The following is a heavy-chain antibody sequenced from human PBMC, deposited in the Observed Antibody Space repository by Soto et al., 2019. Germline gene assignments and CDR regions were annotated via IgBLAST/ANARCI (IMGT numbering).Heavy chain of an antibody. CDR3: ARDLIAARLKGENWFGP. CDR2: INPNSGGT. CDR1: GYTFTGYY. V-gene: IGHV1-2*02. Sequence: ASVKVSCKASGYTFTGYYMHWVRQAPGQGLEWMGWINPNSGGTNYAQKFQGRVTMTRDTSISTAYMELSRLRSDDTAVYYCARDLIAARLKGENWFGPWGQGTLVTVSS. J-gene: IGHJ5*02. D-gene: IGHD6-6*01.